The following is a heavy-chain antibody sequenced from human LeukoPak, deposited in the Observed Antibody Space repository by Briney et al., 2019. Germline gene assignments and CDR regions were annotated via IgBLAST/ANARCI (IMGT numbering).Heavy chain of an antibody. D-gene: IGHD3-22*01. CDR3: AKDSVVVITPIDY. V-gene: IGHV3-23*01. CDR1: GFTFSSYA. Sequence: PGGSLRLSCAASGFTFSSYAMSWVRQAPGKGLEWVSAICGSGGSTYYADSVKGRFTISRDNSKNTLYLQMNSLRAEDTAVYYCAKDSVVVITPIDYWGQGTLVTVSS. J-gene: IGHJ4*02. CDR2: ICGSGGST.